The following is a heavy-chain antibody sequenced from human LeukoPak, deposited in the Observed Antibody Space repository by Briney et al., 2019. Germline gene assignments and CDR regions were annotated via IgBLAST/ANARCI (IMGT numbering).Heavy chain of an antibody. J-gene: IGHJ3*02. V-gene: IGHV4-4*09. Sequence: SETLSLTCTVSGGSLSSYYWSWIRQPPGKGLEWIGYIYTSGSTNYTPSLTSRVTISVYTSKNKFSLKLSSVTAADTAVYYCARHGVVPHPFDIWGQGTMVTVSS. CDR1: GGSLSSYY. CDR3: ARHGVVPHPFDI. D-gene: IGHD2-8*01. CDR2: IYTSGST.